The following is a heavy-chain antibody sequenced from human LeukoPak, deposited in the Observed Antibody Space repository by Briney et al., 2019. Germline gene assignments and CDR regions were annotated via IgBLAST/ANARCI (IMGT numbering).Heavy chain of an antibody. D-gene: IGHD2-15*01. Sequence: PSETLSLTCAVYGGSFSGYYWSWIRQPPGKGLEWIGEINQSGSTNYNPSLKSRVTISVDTSKDQFSLKLSSVTAADTAVYYCARKKGAATRAWFDPWGQGTLVTVSS. V-gene: IGHV4-34*01. CDR2: INQSGST. J-gene: IGHJ5*02. CDR3: ARKKGAATRAWFDP. CDR1: GGSFSGYY.